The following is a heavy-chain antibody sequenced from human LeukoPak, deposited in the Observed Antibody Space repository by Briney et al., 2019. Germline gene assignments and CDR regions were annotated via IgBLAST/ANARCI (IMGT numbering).Heavy chain of an antibody. Sequence: GGSLRPSCAASGFTFSGYAMSWVRQAPGRGLEWVSTISGSGDITYYADSVKGRRTISRDNSKNTLYLQMNSLRAEDTAVYYCAKDRRSGGSCSDYWGQGTLVTVSS. D-gene: IGHD2-15*01. CDR3: AKDRRSGGSCSDY. CDR2: ISGSGDIT. CDR1: GFTFSGYA. V-gene: IGHV3-23*01. J-gene: IGHJ4*02.